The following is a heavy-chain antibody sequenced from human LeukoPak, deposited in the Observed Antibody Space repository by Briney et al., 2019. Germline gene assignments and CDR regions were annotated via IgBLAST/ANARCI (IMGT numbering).Heavy chain of an antibody. CDR2: INHSGST. D-gene: IGHD1-26*01. CDR3: ARGRVWNSGSYDFWYFDL. Sequence: SETLSLTCAVYGFSFSGYYWSWLRQPPGKGLEWIGEINHSGSTNYNPSLKSRVIISVNTSKNQFFLQLSSVTGTGTAVYYWARGRVWNSGSYDFWYFDLWGRGNLVTVSS. J-gene: IGHJ2*01. CDR1: GFSFSGYY. V-gene: IGHV4-34*01.